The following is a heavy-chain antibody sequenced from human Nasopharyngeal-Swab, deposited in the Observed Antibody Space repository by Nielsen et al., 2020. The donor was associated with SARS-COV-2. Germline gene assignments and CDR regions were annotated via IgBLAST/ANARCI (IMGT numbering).Heavy chain of an antibody. CDR3: AREEYYYDSSGNYYRAFDN. CDR1: GSFISGHH. Sequence: SETLSLTCTFSGSFISGHHWIWIRQPPGKGLEWIVYVSYSGITTYNPSLNSRVTISADSSKNQFSLELGSVTAADTAVYYCAREEYYYDSSGNYYRAFDNWGKGTLVSVSS. D-gene: IGHD3-22*01. J-gene: IGHJ4*02. V-gene: IGHV4-59*11. CDR2: VSYSGIT.